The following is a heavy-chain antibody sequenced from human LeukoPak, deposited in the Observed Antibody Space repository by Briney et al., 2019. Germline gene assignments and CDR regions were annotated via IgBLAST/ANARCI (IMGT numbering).Heavy chain of an antibody. J-gene: IGHJ4*02. D-gene: IGHD3-22*01. V-gene: IGHV3-30*04. CDR1: GFTFSSYE. CDR3: ARESDYYDSNDY. CDR2: ISYDGSNK. Sequence: GGSLRLSCAASGFTFSSYEMNWVRQAPGKGLEWVAVISYDGSNKYYADSVKGRFTISRDNSKNTLYLQMNSLRAEDTAVYYCARESDYYDSNDYWGQGTLVTVSS.